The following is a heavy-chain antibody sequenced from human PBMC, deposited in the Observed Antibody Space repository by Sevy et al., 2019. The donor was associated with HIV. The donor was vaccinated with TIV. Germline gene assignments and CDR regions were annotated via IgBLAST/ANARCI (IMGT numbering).Heavy chain of an antibody. CDR1: GGSISSGGYS. CDR3: ARINGDYGGYDY. D-gene: IGHD4-17*01. V-gene: IGHV4-30-2*01. CDR2: IYHSGIT. Sequence: SETLSLTCAVSGGSISSGGYSWSWIRQPPGKGLEWIGYIYHSGITHYNPSLKSRVTISVDRSKNQVSMKLSSVTAEYTAIYYFARINGDYGGYDYWGQGTLVTVFS. J-gene: IGHJ4*02.